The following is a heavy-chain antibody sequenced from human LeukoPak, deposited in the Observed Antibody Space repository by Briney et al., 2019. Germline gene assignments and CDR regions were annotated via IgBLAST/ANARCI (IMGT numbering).Heavy chain of an antibody. CDR2: ISYSSTYI. Sequence: PGGSLRLSCAVSGFTFDSFSMNWVRQAPGKGLEWVSSISYSSTYIYYADSVKGRFTISRDNAKNSLYLQMNSLRAEDTAVYYCASTPSVGNYYPWYFDFWGRGTLVTVSS. D-gene: IGHD1-26*01. V-gene: IGHV3-21*01. CDR1: GFTFDSFS. J-gene: IGHJ2*01. CDR3: ASTPSVGNYYPWYFDF.